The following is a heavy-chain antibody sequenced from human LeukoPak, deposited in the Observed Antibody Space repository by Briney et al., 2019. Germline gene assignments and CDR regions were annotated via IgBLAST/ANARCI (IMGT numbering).Heavy chain of an antibody. D-gene: IGHD5-12*01. Sequence: PSETLSLTCTVSGGSISSYYWSWIRQPPGKGLEWIGYIYYSGSTNYNPSLKSRVTISVDTSKNQSSLKLSSVTAADTAVYYCARVDIVATTPGRFDPWGQGTLVTVSS. CDR1: GGSISSYY. CDR3: ARVDIVATTPGRFDP. J-gene: IGHJ5*02. CDR2: IYYSGST. V-gene: IGHV4-59*01.